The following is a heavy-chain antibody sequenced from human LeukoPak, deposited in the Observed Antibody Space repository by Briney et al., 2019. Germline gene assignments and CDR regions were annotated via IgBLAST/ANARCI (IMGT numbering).Heavy chain of an antibody. V-gene: IGHV2-5*02. Sequence: SGPTLVNPTQTLTLTCTFSGFLLSTSGVGVGWIRQPPGKALEWLALIYWDDDKRYSPSLKSRLTITKDTSKNQMVLTMTNMDPVDTATYYCAQVVWFGDHQEDWFDPWGQGTLVTVSS. D-gene: IGHD3-10*01. J-gene: IGHJ5*02. CDR1: GFLLSTSGVG. CDR3: AQVVWFGDHQEDWFDP. CDR2: IYWDDDK.